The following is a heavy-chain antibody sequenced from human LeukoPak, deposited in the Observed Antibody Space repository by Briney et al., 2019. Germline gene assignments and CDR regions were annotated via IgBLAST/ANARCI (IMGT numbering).Heavy chain of an antibody. CDR2: TNSDGSSS. J-gene: IGHJ4*02. CDR3: AKDRARVTY. V-gene: IGHV3-74*01. D-gene: IGHD1-26*01. CDR1: GFSFSSYW. Sequence: GGSLRLSCAASGFSFSSYWMHWVRQVPGKGLVWVSRTNSDGSSSTYADSVKGRFTISRDNSKNTLYLQMNSLRAEDTAVYYCAKDRARVTYWGQGTLVTVSS.